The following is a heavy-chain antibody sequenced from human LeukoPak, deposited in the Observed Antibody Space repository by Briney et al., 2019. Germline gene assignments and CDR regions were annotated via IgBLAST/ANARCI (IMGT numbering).Heavy chain of an antibody. CDR1: GGSFSGYY. J-gene: IGHJ4*02. CDR3: ARQDFNLAPPDY. D-gene: IGHD1-20*01. Sequence: TSETLSLTCAVYGGSFSGYYWSWIRQPPGKGLEWIGEINHSGSTNYNPSLKSRVTISVDTSKNQFSLKLSSVTAADTAVYYCARQDFNLAPPDYWGQGTLVTVSS. V-gene: IGHV4-34*01. CDR2: INHSGST.